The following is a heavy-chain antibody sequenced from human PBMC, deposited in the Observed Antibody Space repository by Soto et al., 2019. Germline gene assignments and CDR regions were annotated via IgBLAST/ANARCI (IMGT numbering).Heavy chain of an antibody. Sequence: DVQLVESGGGLVQPGGSLRLSCAASGFTFSSYWMHWVRQAPGKGLVWVSRINSDGSSTSYADSVKGRFTISRDNAKNTLYLQMNSLRAEDTAVYYCARDDPFAYCSSTSCLKPLDVWGKGTTVTVSS. CDR2: INSDGSST. J-gene: IGHJ6*04. V-gene: IGHV3-74*01. CDR1: GFTFSSYW. CDR3: ARDDPFAYCSSTSCLKPLDV. D-gene: IGHD2-2*01.